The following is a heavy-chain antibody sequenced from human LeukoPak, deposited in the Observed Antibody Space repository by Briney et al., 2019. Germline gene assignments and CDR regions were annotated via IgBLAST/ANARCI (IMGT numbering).Heavy chain of an antibody. CDR1: GFTFSSYG. J-gene: IGHJ4*02. CDR3: AKDSSLWFGELEY. CDR2: ISWNSGSI. V-gene: IGHV3-9*01. D-gene: IGHD3-10*01. Sequence: GGSLRLSCAASGFTFSSYGMSWVRQAPGKGLEWVSGISWNSGSIGYADSVKGRFTISRDNAKNSLYLQMNSLRAEDTALYYCAKDSSLWFGELEYWGQGTLVTVSS.